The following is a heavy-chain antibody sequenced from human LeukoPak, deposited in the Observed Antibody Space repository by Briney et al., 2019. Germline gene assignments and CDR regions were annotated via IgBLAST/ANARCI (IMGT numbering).Heavy chain of an antibody. CDR2: INHGGST. Sequence: SETLSLTFAVYGGSFSGYYWSWIRQPPGKGLEWIGEINHGGSTNYNPSLKSRVTISVDTSKNQFSLKLSSVTAADTAVYYCARENYYDSSGYYSDAFDIWGQGTMVTVSS. J-gene: IGHJ3*02. D-gene: IGHD3-22*01. CDR1: GGSFSGYY. CDR3: ARENYYDSSGYYSDAFDI. V-gene: IGHV4-34*01.